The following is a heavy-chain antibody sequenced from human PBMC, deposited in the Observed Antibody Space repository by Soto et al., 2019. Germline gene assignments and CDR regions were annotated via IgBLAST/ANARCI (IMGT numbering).Heavy chain of an antibody. D-gene: IGHD2-8*01. Sequence: GGSLRLSCAASGFTFSSYWMSWFRQAPGKGLEWVANIKQDGSEKYYVDSVKGRFTISRDNAKNSLYLQMNSLRAEDTAVYYCARDTPSDIVLMVYAKDDYWGQGTLVTVSS. J-gene: IGHJ4*02. V-gene: IGHV3-7*01. CDR3: ARDTPSDIVLMVYAKDDY. CDR1: GFTFSSYW. CDR2: IKQDGSEK.